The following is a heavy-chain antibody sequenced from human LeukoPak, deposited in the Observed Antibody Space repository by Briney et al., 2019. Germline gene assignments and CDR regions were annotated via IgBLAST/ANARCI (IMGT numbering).Heavy chain of an antibody. CDR2: IRYNGNNQ. Sequence: PGGSLRLSCAASGFTFNNYSMHWVRQAPGKGLEGVAFIRYNGNNQYYADSVKGRFTISRDNSKNTLYLQMNSLKGDDTAVYYCAKDSAFYYIDVWGKGTTVIISS. J-gene: IGHJ6*03. CDR1: GFTFNNYS. V-gene: IGHV3-30*02. CDR3: AKDSAFYYIDV. D-gene: IGHD3-10*01.